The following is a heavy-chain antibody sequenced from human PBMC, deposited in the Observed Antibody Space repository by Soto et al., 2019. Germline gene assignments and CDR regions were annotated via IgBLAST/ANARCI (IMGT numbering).Heavy chain of an antibody. J-gene: IGHJ5*02. CDR2: IKQDESDK. CDR3: AAYCYTMTCTHFHGYS. Sequence: VGSLRLSCAVSGFRFRDYWMSWVRQAPGKGLEWVANIKQDESDKYYVDSVKGRFTISRDNAKNALYLQMNSLRVEDTAVYYCAAYCYTMTCTHFHGYSWGQGTQVTVSS. V-gene: IGHV3-7*03. CDR1: GFRFRDYW. D-gene: IGHD3-16*02.